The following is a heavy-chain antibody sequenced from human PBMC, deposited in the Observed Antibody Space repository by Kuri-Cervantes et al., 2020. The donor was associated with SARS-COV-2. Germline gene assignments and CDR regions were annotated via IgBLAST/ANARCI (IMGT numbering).Heavy chain of an antibody. D-gene: IGHD6-6*01. J-gene: IGHJ4*02. CDR3: ARGTKAARQVLSWDY. CDR2: ISSSSSYI. V-gene: IGHV3-21*01. Sequence: GESLKISCAASGFTFSSYSMNWVRQAPGKGLEWVSSISSSSSYIYYADSVKGRFTISRDNAKNSLYLQMNSLRAEDTAVYYCARGTKAARQVLSWDYWGQGTLVTVSS. CDR1: GFTFSSYS.